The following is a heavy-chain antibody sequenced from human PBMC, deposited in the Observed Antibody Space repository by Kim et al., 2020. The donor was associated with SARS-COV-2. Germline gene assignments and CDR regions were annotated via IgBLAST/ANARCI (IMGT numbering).Heavy chain of an antibody. Sequence: QTLSLTCTFSGFSLSTNGVGVGWLRQPPGQALEWLAVIYWDDDKRYSPSLKTRLTITRDTSKNQVVLTMTNVDPVDTATYYCAHSRTGGWYDYWGQGTLVTVSS. D-gene: IGHD6-19*01. CDR1: GFSLSTNGVG. V-gene: IGHV2-5*02. CDR3: AHSRTGGWYDY. J-gene: IGHJ4*02. CDR2: IYWDDDK.